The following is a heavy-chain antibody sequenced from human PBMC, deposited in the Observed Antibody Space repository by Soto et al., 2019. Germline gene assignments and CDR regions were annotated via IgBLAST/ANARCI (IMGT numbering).Heavy chain of an antibody. CDR1: GCTFRSFT. CDR3: TRDASRDSSARGWFDP. D-gene: IGHD6-13*01. Sequence: GGSLRLSCAASGCTFRSFTMNGVRQAPGKGLEWVSTISSNSAYTYYTDALRGRFTISRDNAKNSLHLQMNSLRAEATAVYYCTRDASRDSSARGWFDPWGAGRLFTISS. V-gene: IGHV3-21*01. CDR2: ISSNSAYT. J-gene: IGHJ5*02.